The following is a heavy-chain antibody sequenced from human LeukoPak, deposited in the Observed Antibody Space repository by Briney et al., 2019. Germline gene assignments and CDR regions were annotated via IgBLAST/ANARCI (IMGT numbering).Heavy chain of an antibody. CDR1: GFTVSSNY. CDR3: AKEGRSLQTY. CDR2: IKEDGTET. V-gene: IGHV3-7*03. J-gene: IGHJ4*02. D-gene: IGHD5-24*01. Sequence: GGSLRLSCAASGFTVSSNYMSWVRQAPGKGLEWVANIKEDGTETYYVDSVKGRFTISRDNAKNSLYLQMNSLRVEDAAVYYCAKEGRSLQTYWGQGTLVTVSS.